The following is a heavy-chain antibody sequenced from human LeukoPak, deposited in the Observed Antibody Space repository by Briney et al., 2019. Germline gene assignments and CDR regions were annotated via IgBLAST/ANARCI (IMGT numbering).Heavy chain of an antibody. CDR1: GDSVSRNNVA. V-gene: IGHV6-1*01. D-gene: IGHD3-10*01. CDR3: TREGSGIPGYFDY. Sequence: SQTLSLTCAISGDSVSRNNVAWNWIRQSPSRGLEWLGRTYYRSKWYNQYAVSVKGRVTVNPDTSKNQFSLQVNSVTPEDTAVYYCTREGSGIPGYFDYWGQGTLVIVSS. CDR2: TYYRSKWYN. J-gene: IGHJ4*02.